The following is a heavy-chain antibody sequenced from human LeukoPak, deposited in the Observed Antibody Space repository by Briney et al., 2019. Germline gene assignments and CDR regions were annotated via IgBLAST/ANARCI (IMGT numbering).Heavy chain of an antibody. CDR1: GFTFSTYW. D-gene: IGHD2-15*01. Sequence: PGGSLRLSCAASGFTFSTYWMDWVRQAPGKGLERVASIKEDGSDTNYVGSVRGRFTVSRDNTKNSLYLQMNSLRADDTAVYYCASDRAYSQFDYWGQEPWSPSPQ. V-gene: IGHV3-7*01. CDR3: ASDRAYSQFDY. CDR2: IKEDGSDT. J-gene: IGHJ4*01.